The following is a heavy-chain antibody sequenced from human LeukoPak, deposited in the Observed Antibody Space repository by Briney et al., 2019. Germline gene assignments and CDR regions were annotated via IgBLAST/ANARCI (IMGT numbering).Heavy chain of an antibody. J-gene: IGHJ4*02. D-gene: IGHD6-19*01. Sequence: ASVKVSCKASGYTFTSYAMHWVRQAPGQRLEWMGWINAGNGNTKYSQKFQGRVTITRDTSASTAHMELSSLRSEDTAVYYCARLAVAVTNDYWGQGTLVTVSS. V-gene: IGHV1-3*01. CDR3: ARLAVAVTNDY. CDR1: GYTFTSYA. CDR2: INAGNGNT.